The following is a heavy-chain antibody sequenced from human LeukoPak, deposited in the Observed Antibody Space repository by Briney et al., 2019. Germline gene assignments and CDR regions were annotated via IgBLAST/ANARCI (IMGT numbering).Heavy chain of an antibody. J-gene: IGHJ6*03. Sequence: SVKVSFKASGYTFTGYYMHWVRQAPGQGLEWMGWINPNSGGTNYAQKFQGRVTMTRDTSISTAYMELSRLRSDDTAVYYCAILRITIFGVVIQDDYYMDVWGKGTTVTVSS. CDR3: AILRITIFGVVIQDDYYMDV. D-gene: IGHD3-3*01. CDR2: INPNSGGT. V-gene: IGHV1-2*02. CDR1: GYTFTGYY.